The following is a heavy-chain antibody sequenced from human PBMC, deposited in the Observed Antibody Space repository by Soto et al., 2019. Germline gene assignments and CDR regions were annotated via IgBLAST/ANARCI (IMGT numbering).Heavy chain of an antibody. D-gene: IGHD2-15*01. Sequence: GASVKVSCKASGYTFTSYYMHWVRQAPGQGLEWMGIINPSGGSTSYAQKFQGRVTMTRDTSTSTVYMELSSLRPEDTAVYYCARSGGGLNAFDIWGQGTMVTVSS. CDR2: INPSGGST. CDR3: ARSGGGLNAFDI. CDR1: GYTFTSYY. J-gene: IGHJ3*02. V-gene: IGHV1-46*01.